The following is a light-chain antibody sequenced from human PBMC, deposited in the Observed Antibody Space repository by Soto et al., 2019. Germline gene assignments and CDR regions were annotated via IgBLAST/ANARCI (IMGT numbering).Light chain of an antibody. CDR1: SSDVGGYNY. CDR2: EVS. J-gene: IGLJ1*01. V-gene: IGLV2-8*01. CDR3: SSYAGSNNFVV. Sequence: QSALTQPPSASGSPGQPVTISCTGTSSDVGGYNYVSWYQQHPGKAPKFMFYEVSKWPSGVPDRFSGSKSGNTASLTVSGLQAEDEADYFCSSYAGSNNFVVFGAGTKVTVL.